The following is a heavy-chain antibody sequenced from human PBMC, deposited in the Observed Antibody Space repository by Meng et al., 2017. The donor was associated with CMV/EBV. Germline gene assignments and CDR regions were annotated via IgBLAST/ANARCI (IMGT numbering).Heavy chain of an antibody. CDR2: IRYDGSSK. V-gene: IGHV3-30*02. CDR3: AKDNYGIFSSS. Sequence: GGSLRLSCAASGFTFSSYGMHWVRQAPGKGLEWVAFIRYDGSSKYYADSVKGRFTISRDNSKNTLYLQMNRLRAEDTAVYYCAKDNYGIFSSSWGQGTLVTVSS. J-gene: IGHJ4*02. D-gene: IGHD4-11*01. CDR1: GFTFSSYG.